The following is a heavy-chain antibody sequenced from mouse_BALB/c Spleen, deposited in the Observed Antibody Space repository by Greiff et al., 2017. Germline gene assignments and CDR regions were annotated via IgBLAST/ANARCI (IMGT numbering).Heavy chain of an antibody. CDR1: GFDFSRYW. Sequence: EVMLVESGGGLVQPGGSLKLSCAASGFDFSRYWMSWVRQAPGKGLEWIGEINPDSSTINYTPSLKDKFIISRDNAKNTLYLQMSKVRSEDTALYYCARREIYYGNYDAYWGQGTLVTVSA. CDR3: ARREIYYGNYDAY. V-gene: IGHV4-1*02. J-gene: IGHJ3*01. D-gene: IGHD2-1*01. CDR2: INPDSSTI.